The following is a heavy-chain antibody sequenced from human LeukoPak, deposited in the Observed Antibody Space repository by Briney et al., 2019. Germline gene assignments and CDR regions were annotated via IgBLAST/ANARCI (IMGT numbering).Heavy chain of an antibody. CDR2: ITTRAYGGTA. V-gene: IGHV3-49*04. CDR3: SACIGGVVPAAKD. J-gene: IGHJ4*01. Sequence: PGGSLRLSCAASGFTFSSYAMSWVRQAPGKGLEWVGFITTRAYGGTAEYAASVKGRFTISRDDSKNIVYLQMNSLAADDTAVYYCSACIGGVVPAAKDWGHGTLVTVSS. D-gene: IGHD2-2*01. CDR1: GFTFSSYA.